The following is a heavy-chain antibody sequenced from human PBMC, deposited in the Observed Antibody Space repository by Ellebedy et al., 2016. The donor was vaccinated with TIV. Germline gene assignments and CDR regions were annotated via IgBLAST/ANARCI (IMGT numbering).Heavy chain of an antibody. CDR1: GYSISSGYY. CDR3: ARDGSGSYTYWYFDL. Sequence: MPSETLSLTCTVSGYSISSGYYWGWIRQPPGKGLEWIGSLYHSGSTNYNPSLKSRVTISVDTSKNQLSLRLSSVTAADTAVYYCARDGSGSYTYWYFDLWGRGTLVTVSS. V-gene: IGHV4-38-2*02. CDR2: LYHSGST. J-gene: IGHJ2*01. D-gene: IGHD3-10*01.